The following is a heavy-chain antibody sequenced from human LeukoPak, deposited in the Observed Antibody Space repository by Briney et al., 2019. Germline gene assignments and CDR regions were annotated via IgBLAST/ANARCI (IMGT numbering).Heavy chain of an antibody. V-gene: IGHV3-53*01. CDR3: ARFLRHDAFDL. J-gene: IGHJ3*01. CDR2: IYSDGTT. Sequence: GGSLRLSCAASGFIVSSNYMSWVRQAPGKGLEWVSVIYSDGTTYYADSVKGRSTISRDNSKNTLDLQMNSLRAEDTAVYYCARFLRHDAFDLWGQGTLVTVSS. CDR1: GFIVSSNY. D-gene: IGHD2/OR15-2a*01.